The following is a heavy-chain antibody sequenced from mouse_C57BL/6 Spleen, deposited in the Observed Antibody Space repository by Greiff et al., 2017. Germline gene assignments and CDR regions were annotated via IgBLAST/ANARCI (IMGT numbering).Heavy chain of an antibody. CDR2: IYPGAGDT. CDR3: AREGTTVVATNYFDD. V-gene: IGHV1-80*01. J-gene: IGHJ2*01. D-gene: IGHD1-1*01. Sequence: QVQLQQSGAELVKPGASVKISCKASGYAFSSYWMNWVKQRPGKGLEWIGQIYPGAGDTNYNGKFKGKATLTADKSSSTAYMQLSSLTSEDSAVYFCAREGTTVVATNYFDDWGQGTTLTVSS. CDR1: GYAFSSYW.